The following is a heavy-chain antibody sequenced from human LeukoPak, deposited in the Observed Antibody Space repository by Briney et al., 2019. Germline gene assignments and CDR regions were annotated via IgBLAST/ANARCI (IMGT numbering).Heavy chain of an antibody. J-gene: IGHJ4*02. CDR3: ATDHDSTDYYYDFGS. D-gene: IGHD2-21*02. CDR1: GFSFNTYA. V-gene: IGHV3-23*01. CDR2: ISTTGRER. Sequence: QSGGSLRLSCVASGFSFNTYAVSWARQAPGKGLEWVSSISTTGRERHYTDSVKGRFTISRDNSKNTLHLQMNSLRAEDTALYLCATDHDSTDYYYDFGSWGQGTLVTVSS.